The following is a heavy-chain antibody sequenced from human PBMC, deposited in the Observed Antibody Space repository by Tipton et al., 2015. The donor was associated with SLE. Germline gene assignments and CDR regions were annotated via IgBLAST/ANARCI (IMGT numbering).Heavy chain of an antibody. CDR1: GFTFSSHW. CDR2: INSDGSTT. CDR3: ARDGYGDSTVLLDF. V-gene: IGHV3-74*01. Sequence: SLRLSCAASGFTFSSHWMHWVRQAPGKGPVWVSRINSDGSTTNYADSVKGRFTISRDNSRNTLYLQMNSLRAEDTAVYYCARDGYGDSTVLLDFWGQGTLVTVAS. D-gene: IGHD4-17*01. J-gene: IGHJ4*02.